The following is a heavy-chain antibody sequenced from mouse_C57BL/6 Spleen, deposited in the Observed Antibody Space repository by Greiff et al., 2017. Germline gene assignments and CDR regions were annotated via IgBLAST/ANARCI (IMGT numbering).Heavy chain of an antibody. CDR3: AREDYWYRGFAY. CDR2: ISSGSSTF. D-gene: IGHD2-14*01. J-gene: IGHJ3*01. V-gene: IGHV5-17*01. CDR1: GFTFSDYG. Sequence: EVKLMESGGGLVKPGGSLKLSCAASGFTFSDYGMHCVPQAPEKGLEWVAYISSGSSTFYYADTVKGRFTISRDNAKHTLFLPMTSLRAEDTAMYCCAREDYWYRGFAYGGQGTLVTVCA.